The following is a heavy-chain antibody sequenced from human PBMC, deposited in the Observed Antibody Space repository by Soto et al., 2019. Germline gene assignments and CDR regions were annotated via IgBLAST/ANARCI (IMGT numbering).Heavy chain of an antibody. V-gene: IGHV3-33*06. CDR3: AKPSYDYWSGYYHPFDY. Sequence: QVQLVESGGGVVQPGRSQRLSCTASGCTFSSYGMHWVRQAPGKGLEWVAFIWHDGSNSYYVDSVKGRFTISRDNSKNTLYLQMNSLRAEDTAVYYCAKPSYDYWSGYYHPFDYWGQGTLVTVSS. D-gene: IGHD3-3*01. CDR2: IWHDGSNS. J-gene: IGHJ4*02. CDR1: GCTFSSYG.